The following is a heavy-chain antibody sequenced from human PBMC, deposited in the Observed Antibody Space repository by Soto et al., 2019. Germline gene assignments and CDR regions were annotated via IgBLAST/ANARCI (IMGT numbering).Heavy chain of an antibody. Sequence: GASVKVSCKASGGTFSSYGINWVRQAPGQGLEWMGKIIPIFGRANYAQKFQGSVTITADESTSTAYMDLSSLRSEDTAVYYCARDVGATRNYYYRMDLWGQGTTVTVPS. D-gene: IGHD1-26*01. CDR2: IIPIFGRA. CDR3: ARDVGATRNYYYRMDL. CDR1: GGTFSSYG. V-gene: IGHV1-69*13. J-gene: IGHJ6*02.